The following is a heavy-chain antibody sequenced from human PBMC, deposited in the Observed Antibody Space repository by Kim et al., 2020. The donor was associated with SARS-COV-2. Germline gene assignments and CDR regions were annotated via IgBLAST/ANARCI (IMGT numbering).Heavy chain of an antibody. V-gene: IGHV1-18*01. CDR3: ARDGAVYSDNWFDP. J-gene: IGHJ5*02. Sequence: AQKIQGRVTMTTDTPTSTAYMELRSLRSDDTAVYYCARDGAVYSDNWFDPWGQGTLVTVSS. D-gene: IGHD6-13*01.